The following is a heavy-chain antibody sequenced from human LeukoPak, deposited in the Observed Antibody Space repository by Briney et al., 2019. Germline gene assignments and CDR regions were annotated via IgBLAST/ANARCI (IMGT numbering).Heavy chain of an antibody. CDR2: MNPNSGNT. V-gene: IGHV1-8*01. CDR1: GYTFTSYE. J-gene: IGHJ6*02. D-gene: IGHD1-26*01. CDR3: ARGGRERYYYYYGMDV. Sequence: AASVNVSCKASGYTFTSYEINWVRQATGQGLEWMGWMNPNSGNTGYAQKFQGRVTMTRNTSISTAYMELSSLRSEDTAVYYCARGGRERYYYYYGMDVWGQGTTVTVSS.